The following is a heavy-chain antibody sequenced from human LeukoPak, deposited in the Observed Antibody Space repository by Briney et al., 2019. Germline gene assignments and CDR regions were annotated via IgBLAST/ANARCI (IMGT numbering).Heavy chain of an antibody. V-gene: IGHV1-46*01. CDR3: ARRDYYDGSGYPTASNYYYYYMDV. J-gene: IGHJ6*03. D-gene: IGHD3-22*01. CDR2: INPSGGST. CDR1: GYTFTSYY. Sequence: ASVKVSCKASGYTFTSYYMHWVRQAPGQGLEWMGIINPSGGSTSYAQKVQGRVTMTSDMSTSTVYMELSSLRSEDTAVYYCARRDYYDGSGYPTASNYYYYYMDVWGKGTTVTVSS.